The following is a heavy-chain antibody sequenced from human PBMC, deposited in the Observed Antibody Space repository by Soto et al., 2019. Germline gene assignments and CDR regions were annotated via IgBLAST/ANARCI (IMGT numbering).Heavy chain of an antibody. CDR1: GGSFSGYY. V-gene: IGHV4-34*01. Sequence: TSETLSLTCAVYGGSFSGYYWSWIRQPPGKGLEWIGEINHSGSTNYNPSLKSRVTISVDTSKNQFSLKLSSVTAADTAVYYCARFLEYSSSRDAFDIWGQGTMVTVSS. J-gene: IGHJ3*02. CDR3: ARFLEYSSSRDAFDI. D-gene: IGHD6-6*01. CDR2: INHSGST.